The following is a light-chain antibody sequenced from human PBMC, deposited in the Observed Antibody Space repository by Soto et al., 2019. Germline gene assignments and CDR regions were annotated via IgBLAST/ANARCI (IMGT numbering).Light chain of an antibody. CDR1: SSNIGAGYD. V-gene: IGLV1-40*01. CDR2: GNS. CDR3: QSYDSSLSRCV. J-gene: IGLJ1*01. Sequence: QSVLTQPPSVSGAPGQRVTISCTGSSSNIGAGYDVHWYQQLPGTAPKLLIYGNSNRPSGVPDRFSGSKSGTSASLAITGLQAEYEADYYCQSYDSSLSRCVFGTGTKVTLL.